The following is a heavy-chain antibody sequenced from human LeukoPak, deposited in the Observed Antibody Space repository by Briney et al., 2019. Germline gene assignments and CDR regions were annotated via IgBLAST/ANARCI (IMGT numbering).Heavy chain of an antibody. J-gene: IGHJ6*03. CDR1: GYTFTSYG. V-gene: IGHV1-18*01. CDR3: ARDSLPYCSSTSCYGNYMDV. CDR2: ISAYNGNT. D-gene: IGHD2-2*01. Sequence: ASVKVSCKASGYTFTSYGISWVRQAPGQGLEWMGWISAYNGNTNYAQKLQGRVTMTTDTSTSTAYMELRSLRSDDTAVYYCARDSLPYCSSTSCYGNYMDVWGKGTTVTVSS.